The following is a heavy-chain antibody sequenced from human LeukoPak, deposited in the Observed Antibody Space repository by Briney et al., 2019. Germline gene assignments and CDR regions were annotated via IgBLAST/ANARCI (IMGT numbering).Heavy chain of an antibody. V-gene: IGHV3-30*03. CDR2: ISYDGSNK. D-gene: IGHD2-2*01. Sequence: PGRSLRLSSAASGFSFSSYGMHWVRQAPGKGLEWVAVISYDGSNKYYADSVKGRFTISRDNSKNTLYLQMNSLRAEGTAVYYCASAFHCSSTSCQDYWGQGTLVTVSS. CDR3: ASAFHCSSTSCQDY. J-gene: IGHJ4*02. CDR1: GFSFSSYG.